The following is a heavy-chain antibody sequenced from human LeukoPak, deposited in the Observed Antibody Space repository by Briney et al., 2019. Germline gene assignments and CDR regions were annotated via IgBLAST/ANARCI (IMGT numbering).Heavy chain of an antibody. CDR1: GFTFSSYA. Sequence: PGGSLRLSCAASGFTFSSYAMHWVRQAPGKGLEWVAVISYDGSNKYYADSVKGRFTISRDNSKNTLYLQMNSLRAEDTAVYYCARGPPRTGYSSGWCFDYWGQGTLVTVSS. D-gene: IGHD6-19*01. CDR3: ARGPPRTGYSSGWCFDY. V-gene: IGHV3-30-3*01. J-gene: IGHJ4*02. CDR2: ISYDGSNK.